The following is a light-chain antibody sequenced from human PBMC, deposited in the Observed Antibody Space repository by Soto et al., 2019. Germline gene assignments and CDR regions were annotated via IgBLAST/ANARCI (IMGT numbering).Light chain of an antibody. J-gene: IGKJ1*01. Sequence: EIVLTQSPATLSLSPGERATLSCRASQSVSSYLAWYQQKPGQAPRLLIYGASTRATGIPARFSGSGSGTDFTLTISRLEPEDFAVYYCQESPRTFGQGTKVDIK. CDR1: QSVSSY. CDR3: QESPRT. V-gene: IGKV3-11*01. CDR2: GAS.